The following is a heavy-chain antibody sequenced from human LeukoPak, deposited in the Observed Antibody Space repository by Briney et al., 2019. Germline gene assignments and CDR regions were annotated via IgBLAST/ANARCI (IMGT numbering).Heavy chain of an antibody. J-gene: IGHJ5*02. D-gene: IGHD6-13*01. Sequence: ASVKVSCKASGYTFTSYGISWVRQAPGQGLEWMGWISAYNGNTNYAQKLQGRVTMTTDTSTSTAYMELRSLRSDDTAVYYCASGPEQQLVRHNWFDPWGQGALVTVSS. V-gene: IGHV1-18*01. CDR3: ASGPEQQLVRHNWFDP. CDR2: ISAYNGNT. CDR1: GYTFTSYG.